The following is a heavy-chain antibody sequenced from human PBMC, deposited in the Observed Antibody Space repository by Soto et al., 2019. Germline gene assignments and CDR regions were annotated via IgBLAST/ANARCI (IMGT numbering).Heavy chain of an antibody. CDR3: AKRRGVRLTRSSFDY. V-gene: IGHV1-46*02. CDR2: IDPSGGDT. Sequence: QVQLVQSGAEVRKPGASVKVSCKASGYTFNRHYIQWVRQAPGQGLEWMGMIDPSGGDTNYAKKFQGRVTLTSDTFTSTVYMELSSLRSEDTAVYYCAKRRGVRLTRSSFDYWGPGTLVIVSS. D-gene: IGHD3-10*01. CDR1: GYTFNRHY. J-gene: IGHJ4*02.